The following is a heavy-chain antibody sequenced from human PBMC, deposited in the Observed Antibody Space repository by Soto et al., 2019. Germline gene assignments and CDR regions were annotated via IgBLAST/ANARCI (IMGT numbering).Heavy chain of an antibody. CDR3: ARDYNGGNSGYGEGACDI. V-gene: IGHV1-69*08. J-gene: IGHJ3*02. CDR2: IVPMGGVA. CDR1: GGTFSYYS. D-gene: IGHD5-12*01. Sequence: QVQLVQSGAEVQKPGSSVKVSCKAYGGTFSYYSITWVRQAPGQGLEWMGRIVPMGGVANYAQKFQGRVTITADRSTATAYMILSSLRSEDTAVYYCARDYNGGNSGYGEGACDIWGQGTMVTVSS.